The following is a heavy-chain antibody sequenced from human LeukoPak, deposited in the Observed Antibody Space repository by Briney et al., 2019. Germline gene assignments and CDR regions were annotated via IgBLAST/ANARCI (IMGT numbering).Heavy chain of an antibody. D-gene: IGHD3-22*01. CDR1: GGSINSGDYY. V-gene: IGHV4-30-4*01. J-gene: IGHJ5*02. Sequence: PSQTLSRTCTVSGGSINSGDYYWSWIRQPPGKGLEWIAYMYYSGSTYYNPSLKSRVTMSADTSKNQLSLKLSSVTAADTAVYYCARPYYYDSRIDPWGQGILVTVSS. CDR2: MYYSGST. CDR3: ARPYYYDSRIDP.